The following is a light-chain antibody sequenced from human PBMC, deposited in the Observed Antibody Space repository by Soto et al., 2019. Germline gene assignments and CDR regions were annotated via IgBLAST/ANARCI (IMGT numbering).Light chain of an antibody. CDR1: QSISNH. Sequence: DIQMTQSPSSLSASVEDRVIITCRASQSISNHLNWYQQKPGKAPKLLIFAASSLQSGVPSRFSGSRSGPDFTLTISSLQPEDFAVYYCQQYNNWPPLTFGGGTKVDI. V-gene: IGKV1-39*01. J-gene: IGKJ4*01. CDR3: QQYNNWPPLT. CDR2: AAS.